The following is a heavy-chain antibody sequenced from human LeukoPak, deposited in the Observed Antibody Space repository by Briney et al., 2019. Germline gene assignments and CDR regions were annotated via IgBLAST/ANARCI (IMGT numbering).Heavy chain of an antibody. V-gene: IGHV4-4*09. Sequence: SETLSLTCTVSGGSISSYYWSWIRQPPGKGLEWIGYIYTSGSTNYNPSLKGRVTISVDTSKNQFSLKLSSVTAADTAVYYCARLGGSYMGGYYYYMDVWGKGTTVTVSS. CDR1: GGSISSYY. CDR2: IYTSGST. D-gene: IGHD1-26*01. J-gene: IGHJ6*03. CDR3: ARLGGSYMGGYYYYMDV.